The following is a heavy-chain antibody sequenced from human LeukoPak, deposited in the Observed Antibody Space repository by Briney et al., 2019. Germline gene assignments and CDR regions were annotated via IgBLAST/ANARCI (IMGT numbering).Heavy chain of an antibody. Sequence: ASVTVSCMVSGYTLAELSMHWVRQAPGKGREWMGGFHPEDGETIYAQKFQGRVTMTEDTSTDTAYMELSSLRSEDTAVYYCARGSIRYFDGWLEDYYMDVWGKGTTVTVSS. J-gene: IGHJ6*03. CDR1: GYTLAELS. D-gene: IGHD3-9*01. V-gene: IGHV1-24*01. CDR2: FHPEDGET. CDR3: ARGSIRYFDGWLEDYYMDV.